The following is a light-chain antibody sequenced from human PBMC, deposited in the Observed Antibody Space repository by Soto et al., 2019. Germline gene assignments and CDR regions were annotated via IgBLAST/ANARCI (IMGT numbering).Light chain of an antibody. V-gene: IGKV3-11*01. CDR2: DVS. Sequence: IVLTQSPATLSLSPLERSTLSFMASQNISSYLIWYQQKPGQAPRLLMYDVSNRATGIPARFSGSGSGTDFTLTISSLEPEDLAVYYCQQRSNWPRTFGQGTKVDIK. J-gene: IGKJ1*01. CDR1: QNISSY. CDR3: QQRSNWPRT.